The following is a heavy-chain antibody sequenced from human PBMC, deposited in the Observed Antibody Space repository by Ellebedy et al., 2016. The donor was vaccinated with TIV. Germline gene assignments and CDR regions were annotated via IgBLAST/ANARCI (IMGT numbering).Heavy chain of an antibody. CDR1: GGSISSYY. CDR2: IYYSGST. V-gene: IGHV4-59*01. D-gene: IGHD6-19*01. CDR3: ARDGGVTGTDY. Sequence: MPSETLSLTCTVSGGSISSYYWSRIRQPPGKGLEWIGFIYYSGSTNYNPSLRSRVTISVDTSKSQFSLKLSPVTAADTAVYYCARDGGVTGTDYWGQGTLVTVSS. J-gene: IGHJ4*02.